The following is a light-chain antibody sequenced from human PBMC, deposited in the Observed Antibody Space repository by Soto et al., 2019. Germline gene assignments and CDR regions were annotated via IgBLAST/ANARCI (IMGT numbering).Light chain of an antibody. J-gene: IGKJ4*01. CDR1: QSVSSN. CDR3: QQYNNWPLT. V-gene: IGKV3-15*01. CDR2: GAS. Sequence: EIVMTQSPATLSVSPGERATLSCRASQSVSSNLAWYQQKPGQAPRLLIYGASTRATGIPVRFSGSGSGTEFTLTMSSLQSEDFAVYYCQQYNNWPLTFGGGTKVDIK.